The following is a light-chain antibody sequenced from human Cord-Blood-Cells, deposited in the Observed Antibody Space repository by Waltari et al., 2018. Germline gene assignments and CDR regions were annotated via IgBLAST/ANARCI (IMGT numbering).Light chain of an antibody. CDR2: DVS. J-gene: IGLJ3*02. Sequence: QSALTQPRSVSGSPGQSVTISFTGNSSDVCGSNYVSWYQQHPGKAPKLMIYDVSKRPSGVPDRFSGSKSGNTASLTISWLQAEDEADYYCCSYAGSYTWTFGQGTK. CDR1: SSDVCGSNY. CDR3: CSYAGSYTWT. V-gene: IGLV2-11*01.